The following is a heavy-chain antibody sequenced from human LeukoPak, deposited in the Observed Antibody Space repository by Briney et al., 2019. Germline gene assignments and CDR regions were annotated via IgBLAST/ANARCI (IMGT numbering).Heavy chain of an antibody. Sequence: GGSLRLSCAASGFTFSSYSMNWVRQAPGKGLEWVSSISSSSSYIYYADSVKGRFTISRDNAKNSLYLQMNSLRAEGTAVYYCARDRDAPSVPRYYMDVWGKGTTVTVSS. J-gene: IGHJ6*03. D-gene: IGHD3-10*01. CDR1: GFTFSSYS. CDR3: ARDRDAPSVPRYYMDV. CDR2: ISSSSSYI. V-gene: IGHV3-21*01.